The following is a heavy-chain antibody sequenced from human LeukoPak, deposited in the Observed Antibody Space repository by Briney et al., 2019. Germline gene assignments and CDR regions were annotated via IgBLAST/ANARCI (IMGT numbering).Heavy chain of an antibody. CDR1: GGSINTYY. V-gene: IGHV4-59*12. Sequence: SETLSLTCSVSGGSINTYYWSWIRQTPGKGLEWIGFIYHTGSTNYNPSLKSRVTMSVDTSKSQFPLKLTSVTAADTALYYCARGANRLDSWGRGTLVTVSS. D-gene: IGHD1-14*01. J-gene: IGHJ4*02. CDR2: IYHTGST. CDR3: ARGANRLDS.